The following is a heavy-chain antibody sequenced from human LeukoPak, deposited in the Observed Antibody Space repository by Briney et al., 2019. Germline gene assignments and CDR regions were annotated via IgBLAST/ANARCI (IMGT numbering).Heavy chain of an antibody. CDR2: IRSKAYGGTT. J-gene: IGHJ1*01. D-gene: IGHD3-22*01. CDR3: TRDKRRDYYDSSGYYYLPYFQH. CDR1: GFTFGDYA. V-gene: IGHV3-49*03. Sequence: GGSLRLSCTASGFTFGDYAMSLFRQAPGKGLEWVGFIRSKAYGGTTEYAASVKGRFTISRDDSKSIAYLQMNSLKTEDTAVYYCTRDKRRDYYDSSGYYYLPYFQHWGQGTLVTVSS.